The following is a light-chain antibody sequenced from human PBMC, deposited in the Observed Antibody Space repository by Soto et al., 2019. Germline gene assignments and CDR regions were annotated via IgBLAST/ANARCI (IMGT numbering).Light chain of an antibody. CDR1: QDIRSY. CDR3: QQLNNYPRT. J-gene: IGKJ1*01. CDR2: ATS. V-gene: IGKV1-17*01. Sequence: DIEMTQSPSSRSASVVDXXSITCRTSQDIRSYLNWYQQRPGKAPKLLIYATSSLQSGVPSRFSGSGSGTDFTLTISSLQPEDFATYYCQQLNNYPRTFGQGTKVDIK.